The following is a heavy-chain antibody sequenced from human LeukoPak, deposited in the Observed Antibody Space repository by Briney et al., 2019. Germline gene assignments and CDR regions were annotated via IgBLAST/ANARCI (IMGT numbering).Heavy chain of an antibody. Sequence: GESLKISCKGSGYSFTSYWIGWVRQMPGKGLEWMGIIYPGDSDTRYSPSFQGQVTISADKSISTAYLQWSSLKASDTAVYYCARPSNYYGSPYYYGMDVWGQGTTVTVSS. J-gene: IGHJ6*02. D-gene: IGHD3-10*01. V-gene: IGHV5-51*01. CDR3: ARPSNYYGSPYYYGMDV. CDR2: IYPGDSDT. CDR1: GYSFTSYW.